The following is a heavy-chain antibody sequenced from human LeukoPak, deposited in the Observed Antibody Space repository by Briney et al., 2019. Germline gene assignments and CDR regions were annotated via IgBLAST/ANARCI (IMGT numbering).Heavy chain of an antibody. Sequence: GGSLRLSCAASGFTFDDYAMHWVRQAPGKGLEWVSGISWNSGSIGYADSVKGRFTISRDNAKDSLYLQMNSLRAEDTAVYYCATYINWVAGDVWGQGTTVTVSS. D-gene: IGHD1-1*01. CDR2: ISWNSGSI. CDR3: ATYINWVAGDV. J-gene: IGHJ6*02. CDR1: GFTFDDYA. V-gene: IGHV3-9*01.